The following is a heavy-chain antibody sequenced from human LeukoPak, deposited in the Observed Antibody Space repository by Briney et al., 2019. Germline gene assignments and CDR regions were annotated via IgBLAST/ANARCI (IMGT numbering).Heavy chain of an antibody. D-gene: IGHD2-2*02. CDR2: MQNDGSEK. CDR1: GFRFSTSA. CDR3: ARTSVAAAISPYYFDY. V-gene: IGHV3-30*02. Sequence: GGSLRLSCAASGFRFSTSAMDWVRHAPGKGLEWVAFMQNDGSEKYYADSVKGRVTISRDISKNTLYLQINSLRIEDTAVYYCARTSVAAAISPYYFDYWGQGTLVTVSS. J-gene: IGHJ4*02.